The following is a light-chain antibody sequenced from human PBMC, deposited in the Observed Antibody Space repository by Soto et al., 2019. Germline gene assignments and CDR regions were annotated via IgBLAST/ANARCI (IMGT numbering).Light chain of an antibody. CDR2: NTS. V-gene: IGKV1-33*01. CDR1: QSIGTY. Sequence: DIQIPQSPSSLSASVGARFPIFCRARQSIGTYLNCYQQQPGKAPHLLIYNTSNLETGVPSRFSGSGSGTDFTVTISSLQPEDIATYYCQQYDNLVTFGGGTKVDI. J-gene: IGKJ4*01. CDR3: QQYDNLVT.